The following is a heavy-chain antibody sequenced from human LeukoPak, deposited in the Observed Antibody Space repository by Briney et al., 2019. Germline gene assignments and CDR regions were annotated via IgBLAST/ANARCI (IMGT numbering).Heavy chain of an antibody. CDR2: IYSGGGT. CDR3: VGEDKY. V-gene: IGHV3-53*01. CDR1: GLSVSTTY. Sequence: GGSLRLSCAASGLSVSTTYMTWVRQAPGEGLEWVSVIYSGGGTNYADSMKGRFRISRDNSKNTLYLQMNSLRAEDTAVYYCVGEDKYWGQGTLVTVSS. J-gene: IGHJ4*02. D-gene: IGHD2-15*01.